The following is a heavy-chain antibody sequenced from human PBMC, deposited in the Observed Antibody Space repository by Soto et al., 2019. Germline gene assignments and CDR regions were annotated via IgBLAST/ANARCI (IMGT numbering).Heavy chain of an antibody. J-gene: IGHJ4*02. Sequence: PSETLSLTCAVYGGSFSGYYWSWIRQPPGKGLEWIGEINHSGSTNYNPSLKSRVTISVDTSKNQFSLKLSSVTAADTAVYYCARGHADLIVVVPAATQRPPPFFDYWGQGTLVTVSS. CDR2: INHSGST. D-gene: IGHD2-2*01. CDR1: GGSFSGYY. CDR3: ARGHADLIVVVPAATQRPPPFFDY. V-gene: IGHV4-34*01.